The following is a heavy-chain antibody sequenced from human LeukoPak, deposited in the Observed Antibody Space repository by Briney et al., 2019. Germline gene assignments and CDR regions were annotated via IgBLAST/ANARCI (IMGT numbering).Heavy chain of an antibody. D-gene: IGHD1/OR15-1a*01. Sequence: GGSLRLSCAASGFTFSSYAMSWVRQAPGEGLEWVANVRQDGSGLYYVESVKGRFTISRDNAKNSLYLRMTSLRAEDTAVYYCARDPGRTGFDYWGQGTLVTVSS. CDR2: VRQDGSGL. J-gene: IGHJ4*02. CDR3: ARDPGRTGFDY. V-gene: IGHV3-7*03. CDR1: GFTFSSYA.